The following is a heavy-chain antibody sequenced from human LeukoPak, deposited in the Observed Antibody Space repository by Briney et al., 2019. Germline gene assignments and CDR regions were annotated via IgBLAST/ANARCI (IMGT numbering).Heavy chain of an antibody. J-gene: IGHJ3*02. CDR2: ISYDGSNK. D-gene: IGHD3-22*01. CDR1: GFTFSSYG. V-gene: IGHV3-30*03. Sequence: GGSLRLSCAASGFTFSSYGMHWVRQAPGKVLEWVAVISYDGSNKYYADSVKGRFTISRDNSKNTLYLQMNSLRAEDTAVYYCAVENSSGAFDIWGQGTMVTVSS. CDR3: AVENSSGAFDI.